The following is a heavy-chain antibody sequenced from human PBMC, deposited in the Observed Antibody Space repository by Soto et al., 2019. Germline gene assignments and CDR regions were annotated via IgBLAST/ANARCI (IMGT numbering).Heavy chain of an antibody. J-gene: IGHJ4*02. CDR3: AKTSVALEWLLYQWAIDY. V-gene: IGHV3-23*01. CDR2: ISGSGGST. CDR1: GFTFSSYA. Sequence: GGSLRLSCAASGFTFSSYAMSWVRQAPGKGLEWVSAISGSGGSTYYADSVKGRFTISRDNSKNTLYLQMNSLRAEDTAVYYCAKTSVALEWLLYQWAIDYWGQGTLVTVSS. D-gene: IGHD3-3*01.